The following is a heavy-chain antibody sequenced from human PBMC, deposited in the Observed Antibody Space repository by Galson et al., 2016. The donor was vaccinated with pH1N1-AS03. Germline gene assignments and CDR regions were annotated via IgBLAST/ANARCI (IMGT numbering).Heavy chain of an antibody. V-gene: IGHV3-21*01. Sequence: SLRLSCAASGFPFSGYSMNWVRQAPGKGLEWVSFISTTSSSIYYADSVKGRFTISRDNAKDSLFLQMNSLRDEDTAVYYCARDGPPQGISVAGSFDFWGQGTVVTVSS. CDR2: ISTTSSSI. J-gene: IGHJ3*01. CDR3: ARDGPPQGISVAGSFDF. CDR1: GFPFSGYS. D-gene: IGHD6-19*01.